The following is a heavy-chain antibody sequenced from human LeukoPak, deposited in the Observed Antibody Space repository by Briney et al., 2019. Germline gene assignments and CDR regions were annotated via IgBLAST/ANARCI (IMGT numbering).Heavy chain of an antibody. CDR2: IRYDGSDK. Sequence: GGSLRLSCAASGFTFSNYGMHWVRQAPGKGLEWLAFIRYDGSDKYYADSVKGRFTISRDNSKNTLYLQMNSLRAEDTAVYYCAKDSEWWFNNWFDPWGQGTLVTVSS. CDR1: GFTFSNYG. D-gene: IGHD2-15*01. CDR3: AKDSEWWFNNWFDP. V-gene: IGHV3-30*02. J-gene: IGHJ5*02.